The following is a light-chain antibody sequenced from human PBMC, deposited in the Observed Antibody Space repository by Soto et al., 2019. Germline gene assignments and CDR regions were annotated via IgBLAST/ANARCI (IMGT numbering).Light chain of an antibody. CDR1: QSISSS. Sequence: DIQMTQSPSTLSATAGDRVTITCRASQSISSSLNWYQQKPGKAPKLLIYVASSLQSGVPSRFSGSGSGTEFTLTISSLQPEDFATYYCLQDYNYPITCGQGTRREIK. CDR2: VAS. V-gene: IGKV1-39*01. J-gene: IGKJ5*01. CDR3: LQDYNYPIT.